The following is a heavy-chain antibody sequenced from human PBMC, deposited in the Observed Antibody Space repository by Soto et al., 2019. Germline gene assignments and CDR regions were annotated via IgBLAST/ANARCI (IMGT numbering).Heavy chain of an antibody. J-gene: IGHJ4*02. Sequence: PSVKVSCKACGYTFTSYAMHWVRQAPGQRLEWMGWINAGNGNTKYSQKFQGRVTITRDTSASTAYMELNSLRAEDTAVYYCAKDLDATVFNFDYWGQGALVTVSS. CDR2: INAGNGNT. CDR3: AKDLDATVFNFDY. CDR1: GYTFTSYA. D-gene: IGHD2-2*01. V-gene: IGHV1-3*01.